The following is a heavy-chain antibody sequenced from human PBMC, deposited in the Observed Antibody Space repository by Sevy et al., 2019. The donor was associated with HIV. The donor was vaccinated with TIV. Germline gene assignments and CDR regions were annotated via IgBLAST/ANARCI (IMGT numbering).Heavy chain of an antibody. D-gene: IGHD3-10*01. CDR1: GGSITTSDHY. V-gene: IGHV4-39*01. CDR2: VYYTGST. CDR3: ARRGYFGSGTCLDS. Sequence: SETLSLTCTVSGGSITTSDHYWGWVRQPPGKRLQWIGFVYYTGSTHYNPSLESRVTISADTSKNQFFLNLTSVTAADTAMYFCARRGYFGSGTCLDSWGQGTLVTVSS. J-gene: IGHJ4*02.